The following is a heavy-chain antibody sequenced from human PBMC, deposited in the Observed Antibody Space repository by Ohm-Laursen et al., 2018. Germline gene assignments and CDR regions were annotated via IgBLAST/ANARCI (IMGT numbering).Heavy chain of an antibody. CDR2: INHSGST. V-gene: IGHV4-34*01. J-gene: IGHJ2*01. CDR1: GGSFSGYY. D-gene: IGHD2-2*01. CDR3: ARAFLVKNKRRYCSSTSCSPPSWYFDL. Sequence: SDTLSLTCAVYGGSFSGYYWSWIRQPPGKGLVWIGEINHSGSTNYNPSLKCLVTISVDTSKNQFSLKLSSVTAADTAVYYCARAFLVKNKRRYCSSTSCSPPSWYFDLWGRGTLVTVSS.